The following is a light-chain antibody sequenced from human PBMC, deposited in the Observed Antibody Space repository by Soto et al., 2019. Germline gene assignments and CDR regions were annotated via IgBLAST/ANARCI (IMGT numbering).Light chain of an antibody. J-gene: IGKJ1*01. Sequence: DIPMTQSPSTLSASVGDRVTITCRASQSIGSCLAWYQQKPGKAPKLLIYKASSLQSGVPSRFGGSGSGPEFTLTISSLQPDDFAIYYCQQCDLYPWTFGQGTKVEIK. V-gene: IGKV1-5*03. CDR3: QQCDLYPWT. CDR1: QSIGSC. CDR2: KAS.